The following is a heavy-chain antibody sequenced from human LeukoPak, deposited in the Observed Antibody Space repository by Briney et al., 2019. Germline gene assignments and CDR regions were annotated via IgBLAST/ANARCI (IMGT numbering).Heavy chain of an antibody. D-gene: IGHD1-14*01. V-gene: IGHV3-15*01. CDR3: ATGAPEVTGLDY. J-gene: IGHJ4*02. CDR1: GFTFSSAW. Sequence: GGSLRLSCAASGFTFSSAWMNWVRQAPGKGLEWVGRIKSKSVGGTIEYAPPVKGRFTISRDDSKNTLYLQVNSLTTEDTAVYYCATGAPEVTGLDYWGQGTLVTVSS. CDR2: IKSKSVGGTI.